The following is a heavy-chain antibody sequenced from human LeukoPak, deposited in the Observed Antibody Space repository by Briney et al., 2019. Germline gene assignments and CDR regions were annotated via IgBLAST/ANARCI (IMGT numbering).Heavy chain of an antibody. J-gene: IGHJ5*02. CDR1: GGSISSSFCY. CDR2: IYSSGST. CDR3: ARDRYFDWYNWFDP. D-gene: IGHD3-9*01. Sequence: SETLSLTCTVSGGSISSSFCYWGWIRQPPGKGLEWIGSIYSSGSTNYNPSLKSRVTISVDTSKNQFSLKLSSVTAADTAVYYCARDRYFDWYNWFDPWGQGTLVTVSS. V-gene: IGHV4-39*07.